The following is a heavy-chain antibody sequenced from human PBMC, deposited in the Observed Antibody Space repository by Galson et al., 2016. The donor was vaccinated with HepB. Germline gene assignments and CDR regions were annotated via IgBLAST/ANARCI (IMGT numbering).Heavy chain of an antibody. Sequence: ETLSLTCSVSDGSISNKNYYWGWIRQSPGKGLEWIGSIYYAGSTYYNPSLKSRVTLSVDSSKNLFSLSLSSVTAAATAVYYCARHVPPGSYYGTGNYYNVFDYWGQGSLVTVSS. CDR3: ARHVPPGSYYGTGNYYNVFDY. CDR1: DGSISNKNYY. J-gene: IGHJ4*02. V-gene: IGHV4-39*01. CDR2: IYYAGST. D-gene: IGHD3-10*01.